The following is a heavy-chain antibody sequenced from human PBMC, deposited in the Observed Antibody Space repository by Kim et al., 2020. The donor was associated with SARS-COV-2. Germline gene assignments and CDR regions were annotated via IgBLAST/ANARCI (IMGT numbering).Heavy chain of an antibody. D-gene: IGHD1-20*01. Sequence: ASVKVSCKASGYTFTGYYIHWVRQAPGQGLEWMGRINPKSGGTNYAQKFQGRVTMTRDTSISTAYMELSRLRSDDTAVYYCAREAPGITGNRNYFAYWGQGTLVTVSS. J-gene: IGHJ4*02. CDR1: GYTFTGYY. V-gene: IGHV1-2*06. CDR3: AREAPGITGNRNYFAY. CDR2: INPKSGGT.